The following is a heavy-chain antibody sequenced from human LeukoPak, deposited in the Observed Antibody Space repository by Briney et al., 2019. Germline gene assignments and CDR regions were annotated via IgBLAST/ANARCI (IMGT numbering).Heavy chain of an antibody. V-gene: IGHV3-30*18. D-gene: IGHD1-26*01. CDR3: AKVHLRIEIYAFDV. Sequence: GGSLRLSCAASGFTFSSYGMHWARQAPGKGLEWVAVISYDGSNKYYADSVKGRFTISRDNSKNTLYLQMNSLRAEDTAVYYCAKVHLRIEIYAFDVWGQGTMVTVSS. CDR2: ISYDGSNK. CDR1: GFTFSSYG. J-gene: IGHJ3*01.